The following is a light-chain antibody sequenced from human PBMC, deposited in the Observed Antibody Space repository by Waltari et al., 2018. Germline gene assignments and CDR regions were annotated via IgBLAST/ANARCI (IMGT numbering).Light chain of an antibody. CDR1: GSNIGAGYD. V-gene: IGLV1-40*01. Sequence: QSVLTQPPSVSGAPGQRVTISCTGSGSNIGAGYDVHWYQQLPGTAPKLLIFGNNNRPSGVPDRFSGSKSGTSASLAISGLQAGDEADYYCQSYDSSLTGVFGGGTKLIVL. CDR3: QSYDSSLTGV. CDR2: GNN. J-gene: IGLJ3*02.